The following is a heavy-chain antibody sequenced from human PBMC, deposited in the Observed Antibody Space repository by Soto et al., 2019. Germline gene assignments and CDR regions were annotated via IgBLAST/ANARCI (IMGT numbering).Heavy chain of an antibody. CDR1: GFTVSRHG. CDR2: ISYDGSNK. Sequence: GGALRVSCAASGFTVSRHGMHWVRQAPGKGLEWVAVISYDGSNKYYADSVKGRFTISRDNSRNTLYLQMNSLRADDTAVYYCAKAGVVAATWSWFDPWVYGTLVNVSS. CDR3: AKAGVVAATWSWFDP. V-gene: IGHV3-30*18. D-gene: IGHD2-15*01. J-gene: IGHJ5*02.